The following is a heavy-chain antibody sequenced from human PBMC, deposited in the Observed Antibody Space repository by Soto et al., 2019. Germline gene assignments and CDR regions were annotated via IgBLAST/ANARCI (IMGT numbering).Heavy chain of an antibody. D-gene: IGHD3-10*01. CDR1: GFTFSSYA. Sequence: PGGSLRLSCAASGFTFSSYAMSWVRQAPGKGLEWVSAISGSGGSTYYADSVKGRFTISRDNSKNTLYLQMNSLRAEDTAVYYCAKDSRPRYYYGSGSYYIPFFDYWGQGTLVTVSS. V-gene: IGHV3-23*01. CDR2: ISGSGGST. CDR3: AKDSRPRYYYGSGSYYIPFFDY. J-gene: IGHJ4*02.